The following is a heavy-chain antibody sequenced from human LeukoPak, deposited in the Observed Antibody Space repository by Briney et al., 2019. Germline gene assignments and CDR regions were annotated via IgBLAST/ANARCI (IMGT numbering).Heavy chain of an antibody. CDR3: AELGITMIGGV. CDR2: ISSSSSYI. D-gene: IGHD3-10*02. CDR1: GFTFSSYS. V-gene: IGHV3-21*05. J-gene: IGHJ6*04. Sequence: GGSLRLSCAASGFTFSSYSMNWVRQAPGKGLEWVSYISSSSSYIYYADSVKGRFTISRDNAKSSLYLQMNSLRAEDTAVYYCAELGITMIGGVWGKGTTATISS.